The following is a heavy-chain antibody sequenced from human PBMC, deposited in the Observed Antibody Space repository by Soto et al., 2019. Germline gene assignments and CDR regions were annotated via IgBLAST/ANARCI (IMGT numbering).Heavy chain of an antibody. D-gene: IGHD1-20*01. V-gene: IGHV3-23*01. J-gene: IGHJ5*01. CDR1: GFIFTDYA. CDR2: ISGSGGTT. CDR3: AKAGKTRRITLIGKYCFAS. Sequence: GGSLRLSCAASGFIFTDYALSWVRLTPGKGLEWVSTISGSGGTTFYADSVKGRFTISRDNSKNTLYLQMNSLRAEDTAEYYCAKAGKTRRITLIGKYCFASWGQVTLFPVSS.